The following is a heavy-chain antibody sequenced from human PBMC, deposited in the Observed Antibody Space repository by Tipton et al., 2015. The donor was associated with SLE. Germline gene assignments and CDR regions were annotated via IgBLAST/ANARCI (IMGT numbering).Heavy chain of an antibody. CDR3: AREGDSSANFYYYGVNV. Sequence: LRLSCTVSGGSLSSYYWSWIRQPAGKGLEWIGRIYASGSTEYNPSLKSRVTISVDPSKNQFSLRLTSLTAADTAVYYCAREGDSSANFYYYGVNVWGQGTTVTVSS. CDR1: GGSLSSYY. J-gene: IGHJ6*02. V-gene: IGHV4-4*07. CDR2: IYASGST. D-gene: IGHD2-21*01.